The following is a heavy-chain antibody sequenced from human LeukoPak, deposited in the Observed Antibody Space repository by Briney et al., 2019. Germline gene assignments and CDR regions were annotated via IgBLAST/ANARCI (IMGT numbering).Heavy chain of an antibody. CDR1: GFTVSSNY. D-gene: IGHD3-9*01. Sequence: GGSLRLSCAASGFTVSSNYISWVRQAPGKGLEWVSVIYSGGNTYYADSVKGRFTISRDNSKNTLYLQMNSLRAEDTAVYYCARTSVLRYFDWLFPGYYFDYWGQGTLVTVSS. CDR2: IYSGGNT. CDR3: ARTSVLRYFDWLFPGYYFDY. V-gene: IGHV3-66*01. J-gene: IGHJ4*02.